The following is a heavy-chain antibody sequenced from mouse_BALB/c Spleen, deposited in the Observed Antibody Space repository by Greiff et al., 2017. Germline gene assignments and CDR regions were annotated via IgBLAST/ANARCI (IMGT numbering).Heavy chain of an antibody. J-gene: IGHJ1*01. V-gene: IGHV5-6*01. CDR1: GFTFSSYG. CDR2: ISSGGSYT. Sequence: EVKLMESGGDLVKPGGSLKLSCAASGFTFSSYGMSWVRQTPDKRLEWVATISSGGSYTYYPDSVKGRFTISRDNAKNTLYLQMSSLKSEDAAMYYCAKGYFDVWGEGTTVTVSS. CDR3: AKGYFDV.